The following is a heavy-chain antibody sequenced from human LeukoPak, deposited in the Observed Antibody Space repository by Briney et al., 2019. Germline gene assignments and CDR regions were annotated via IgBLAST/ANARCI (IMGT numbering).Heavy chain of an antibody. CDR1: GGSFSGYY. Sequence: SETLSLTCAVYGGSFSGYYWSWIRQPPGKGLEWIGEINHSGSTNYNPSLKSRVTISVDTSKNQFSLKLSSVTAADTAVYYCARGGEMATITDYHYYMDVWGKGTTVTVSS. D-gene: IGHD5-24*01. CDR3: ARGGEMATITDYHYYMDV. CDR2: INHSGST. V-gene: IGHV4-34*01. J-gene: IGHJ6*03.